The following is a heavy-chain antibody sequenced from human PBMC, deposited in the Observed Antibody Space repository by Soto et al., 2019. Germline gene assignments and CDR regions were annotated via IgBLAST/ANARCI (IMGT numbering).Heavy chain of an antibody. D-gene: IGHD2-8*01. CDR2: ISGSGGST. CDR1: GFTFSSYA. CDR3: AKFCSAYLLDY. V-gene: IGHV3-23*01. J-gene: IGHJ4*02. Sequence: GGSLRLSCATSGFTFSSYAMNRVRRAPGKGLEWVSSISGSGGSTYYADSVKGRFTISRDNSKNTLFLQMNSPRAEDTAIYYCAKFCSAYLLDYWGQGVLVTVSS.